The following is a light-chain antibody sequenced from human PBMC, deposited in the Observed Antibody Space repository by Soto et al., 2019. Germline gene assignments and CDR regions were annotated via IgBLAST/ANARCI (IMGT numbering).Light chain of an antibody. CDR1: QSVSTNF. CDR3: QQYGSSPRT. V-gene: IGKV3-20*01. J-gene: IGKJ1*01. Sequence: EIALTQSPGTLSLSPGERATLSCRASQSVSTNFLAWYQQKPGQAHRLLIYGASSRATGIPDRFSGSGSGTDFTLTISRLEPEDFAVYYCQQYGSSPRTFGQGTKVEIK. CDR2: GAS.